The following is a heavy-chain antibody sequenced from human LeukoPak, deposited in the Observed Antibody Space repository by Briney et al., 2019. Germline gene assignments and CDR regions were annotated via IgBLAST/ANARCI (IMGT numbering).Heavy chain of an antibody. Sequence: PSETLSLTCVVYGGSFSGYYWSWIRQPPGKGLEWIGEINHSGSTNYNPSLKSRVTISVDTSKNQFSLKLSSVAAADTAVYYCARGRVGYCSSTSCYRTYYYYYGMDVWGQGTTVTVSS. V-gene: IGHV4-34*01. CDR2: INHSGST. CDR1: GGSFSGYY. J-gene: IGHJ6*02. D-gene: IGHD2-2*02. CDR3: ARGRVGYCSSTSCYRTYYYYYGMDV.